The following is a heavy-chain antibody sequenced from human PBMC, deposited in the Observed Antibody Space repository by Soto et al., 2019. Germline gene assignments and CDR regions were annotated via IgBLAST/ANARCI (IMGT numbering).Heavy chain of an antibody. CDR3: ARGQEGVVATH. D-gene: IGHD2-15*01. CDR2: IKDGGST. CDR1: GGSFTGYY. V-gene: IGHV4-34*01. Sequence: QVQLQQWGAGLLKPSETLSLTCAVNGGSFTGYYWSWVRQPPGKGLEWIGEIKDGGSTNYSPSLRSRVTISGNPAQDQVLLKVTSVTPADTAVYYCARGQEGVVATHWDQGTLVTVSS. J-gene: IGHJ4*02.